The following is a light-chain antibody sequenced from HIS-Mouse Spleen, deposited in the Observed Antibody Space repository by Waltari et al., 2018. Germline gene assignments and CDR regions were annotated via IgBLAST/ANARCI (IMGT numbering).Light chain of an antibody. V-gene: IGLV1-44*01. J-gene: IGLJ1*01. Sequence: QSVLTQPPSASGTPGQRVTIPCSGSSSNIGRNTVNWYQQLPGPAPKLLIYSNNQRPSGVPDRFSGSKSGTSASLAISGLQSEDEADYYCAAWDDSLNGNYVFGTGTKVTVL. CDR1: SSNIGRNT. CDR2: SNN. CDR3: AAWDDSLNGNYV.